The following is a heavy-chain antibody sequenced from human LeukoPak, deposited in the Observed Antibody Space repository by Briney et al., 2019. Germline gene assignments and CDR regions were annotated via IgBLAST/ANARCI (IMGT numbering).Heavy chain of an antibody. CDR2: IIPIYGTA. Sequence: SVKVSCKASGGTFSSYAISWVRQAPEQGLQWMGGIIPIYGTANYAQKFQGRVTITADESTSTAYMELSSQRSEDTAVYYCARDGSPSYSSGWYGQPSDYWGQGTLVTVSS. V-gene: IGHV1-69*13. CDR1: GGTFSSYA. D-gene: IGHD6-19*01. J-gene: IGHJ4*02. CDR3: ARDGSPSYSSGWYGQPSDY.